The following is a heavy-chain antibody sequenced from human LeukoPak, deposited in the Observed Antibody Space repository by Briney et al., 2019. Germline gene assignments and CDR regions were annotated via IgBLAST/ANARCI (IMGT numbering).Heavy chain of an antibody. V-gene: IGHV3-7*05. CDR2: IKQDGSEK. CDR1: GVTFSIYW. J-gene: IGHJ4*02. CDR3: ARGGDYLDF. Sequence: GGSLRLSCAASGVTFSIYWMSWVRQAPGKGLEWVANIKQDGSEKYYVDSVKGRFTISRDNANNSLYLQMNSLRAEDTAVYYCARGGDYLDFWGQGTLVTVSS.